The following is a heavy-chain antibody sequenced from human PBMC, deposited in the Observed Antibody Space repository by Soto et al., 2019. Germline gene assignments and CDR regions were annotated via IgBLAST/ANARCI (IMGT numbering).Heavy chain of an antibody. CDR2: INAGNGNT. J-gene: IGHJ4*02. V-gene: IGHV1-3*01. CDR1: GYTFTTYA. Sequence: GASVKVSCKASGYTFTTYAMHWVRQAPGQGLEWMGWINAGNGNTKYSQKFQGRVIITRDTSASTAYMELSSLRSEDTAVYYCARDPGIAAAGAASGYFDCWGQGTLVTVSS. D-gene: IGHD6-13*01. CDR3: ARDPGIAAAGAASGYFDC.